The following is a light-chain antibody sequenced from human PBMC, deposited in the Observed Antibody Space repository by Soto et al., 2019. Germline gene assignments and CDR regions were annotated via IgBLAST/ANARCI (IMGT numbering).Light chain of an antibody. J-gene: IGKJ2*01. V-gene: IGKV3-11*01. CDR1: QSVSSY. CDR2: DAS. CDR3: QQRSNWPYT. Sequence: EIVLTQSPATLSLSPGERATLSCRASQSVSSYLAWYQQKPGQAPRLLIYDASNRATGIPARFSGSGSATDDTLTISSLEPEEFAAYYCQQRSNWPYTFGQGIKLEIK.